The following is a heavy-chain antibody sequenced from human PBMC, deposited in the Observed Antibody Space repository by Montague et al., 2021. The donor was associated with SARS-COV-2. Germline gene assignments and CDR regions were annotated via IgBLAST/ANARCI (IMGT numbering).Heavy chain of an antibody. Sequence: LSLTCTVSGGSISSDDYYWSWIRQPPGKGLEWIGYIFYSGSAYYSPSLESRSTISIDTSKNQFSLRLTSVTAADTAVYYCARVRDSSGHDYWGQGTLVTVSS. D-gene: IGHD3-22*01. CDR1: GGSISSDDYY. CDR3: ARVRDSSGHDY. CDR2: IFYSGSA. J-gene: IGHJ4*02. V-gene: IGHV4-30-4*01.